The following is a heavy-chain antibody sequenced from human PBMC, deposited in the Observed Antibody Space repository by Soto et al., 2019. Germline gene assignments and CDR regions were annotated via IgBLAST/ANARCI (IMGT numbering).Heavy chain of an antibody. CDR2: IYSGGST. J-gene: IGHJ4*02. CDR1: GFTVSSNY. V-gene: IGHV3-53*02. D-gene: IGHD6-19*01. Sequence: EVQLVETGGGLIQPGGSLRLSCAASGFTVSSNYMRWVRQAPGKGLEWVSVIYSGGSTYYADSVKGRFTISRDNSKNTLYLQMNSLRAEDTAVYYCARVGLAVAGTRRLFFFDYWGQGTLVTVSS. CDR3: ARVGLAVAGTRRLFFFDY.